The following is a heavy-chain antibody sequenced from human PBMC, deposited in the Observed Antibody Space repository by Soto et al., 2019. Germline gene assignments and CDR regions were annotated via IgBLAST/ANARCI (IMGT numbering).Heavy chain of an antibody. CDR3: ARAPTTAHNSYSSSWYKLDY. CDR1: GGSFSGYY. J-gene: IGHJ4*02. D-gene: IGHD6-13*01. CDR2: INHSGST. V-gene: IGHV4-34*01. Sequence: SETLSLTCAVYGGSFSGYYWSWIRQPPGKGLEWIGEINHSGSTNYNPSLKSRVTISVDTSKNQFSLKLSSVTAADTAVYYCARAPTTAHNSYSSSWYKLDYWGQGTLVTVSS.